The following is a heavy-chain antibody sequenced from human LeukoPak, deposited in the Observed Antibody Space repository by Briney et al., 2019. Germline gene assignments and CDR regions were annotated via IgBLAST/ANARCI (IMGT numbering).Heavy chain of an antibody. V-gene: IGHV1-8*01. CDR2: MNPNSGNT. CDR3: ARERDYGSGSYDY. D-gene: IGHD3-10*01. CDR1: GYTFTSYD. Sequence: ASVKVSCKASGYTFTSYDINWVRQATGQGLEWMGWMNPNSGNTGYAQKLQGRVTMTTDTSTSTAYMELRSLRSDDTAVYYCARERDYGSGSYDYWGQGTLVTVSS. J-gene: IGHJ4*02.